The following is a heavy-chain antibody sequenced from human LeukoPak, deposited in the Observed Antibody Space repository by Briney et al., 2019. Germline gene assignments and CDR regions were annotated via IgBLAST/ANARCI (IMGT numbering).Heavy chain of an antibody. CDR2: INHSGST. V-gene: IGHV4-34*01. J-gene: IGHJ4*02. CDR1: GETFIHNF. CDR3: ARAMPYFYGSIAVPGTIDY. Sequence: TSDTLSLTCAVDGETFIHNFWTWIRQPPGKGLEWIGQINHSGSTYYNPSLKSRVTILVDTSKNQFSLKLTSVTAADTAVYYCARAMPYFYGSIAVPGTIDYWGQGILVTVSS. D-gene: IGHD6-19*01.